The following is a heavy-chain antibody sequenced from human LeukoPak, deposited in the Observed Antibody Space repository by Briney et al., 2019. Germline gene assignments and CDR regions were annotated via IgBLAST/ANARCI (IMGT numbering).Heavy chain of an antibody. J-gene: IGHJ6*03. V-gene: IGHV3-23*01. CDR1: GFTFSSYA. CDR3: AKLGGHPLHNYYVGV. D-gene: IGHD3-16*01. CDR2: ILDSGCST. Sequence: GGSLRLSCAASGFTFSSYAMSWVRQAPGKGLEWVSGILDSGCSTYCANSVKGRFTISRDNSNDTLYLQMNSLRAEDTAVYYCAKLGGHPLHNYYVGVWGKGTTVAVSS.